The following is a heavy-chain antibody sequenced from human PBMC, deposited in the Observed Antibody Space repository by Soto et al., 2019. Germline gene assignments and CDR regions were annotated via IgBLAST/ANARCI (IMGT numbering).Heavy chain of an antibody. V-gene: IGHV1-2*02. CDR2: INPNSGGT. J-gene: IGHJ6*02. Sequence: ASVKVSCKASGYTFTGYYMHWVRQAPGQGLEWMGWINPNSGGTNYAQKLQGRVTMTRDTSISTAYMELSRLRSDDTAVYYCARDTPLYDSSGYYPYYYYYYGMEVWGQGTTVTVSS. CDR3: ARDTPLYDSSGYYPYYYYYYGMEV. CDR1: GYTFTGYY. D-gene: IGHD3-22*01.